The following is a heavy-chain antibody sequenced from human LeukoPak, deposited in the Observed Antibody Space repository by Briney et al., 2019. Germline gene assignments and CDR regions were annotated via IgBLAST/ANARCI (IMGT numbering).Heavy chain of an antibody. CDR3: ARDAGYSGYDPATWFDP. Sequence: ASVKASCKASASTFPSYYMHWERQAPGEGLEWIGIINPSGGRTIYEKKFQGRVTMTRETSTSTVYMELSSLRSEATAVYSCARDAGYSGYDPATWFDPRGQGTLVTVSS. CDR1: ASTFPSYY. V-gene: IGHV1-46*01. J-gene: IGHJ5*02. D-gene: IGHD5-12*01. CDR2: INPSGGRT.